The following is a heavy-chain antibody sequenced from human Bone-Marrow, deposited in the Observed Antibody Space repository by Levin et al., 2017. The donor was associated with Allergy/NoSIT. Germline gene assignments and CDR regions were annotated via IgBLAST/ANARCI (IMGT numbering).Heavy chain of an antibody. V-gene: IGHV4-61*01. Sequence: SETLSLTCTVSGASIISGSYYWSWIRQSPGKALQWVGYIYYSGSTNYNPSLKSRVTISVDVSRNQFSLKLNSVTAADTAVYYCAREDSSGGVDPWGQGTLVTVSS. CDR1: GASIISGSYY. J-gene: IGHJ5*02. CDR3: AREDSSGGVDP. D-gene: IGHD2-15*01. CDR2: IYYSGST.